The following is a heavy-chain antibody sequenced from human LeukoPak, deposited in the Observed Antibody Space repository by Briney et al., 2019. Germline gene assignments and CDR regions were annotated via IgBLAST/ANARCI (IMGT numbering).Heavy chain of an antibody. CDR1: GFTFSGYA. CDR3: AKGILSVNDY. Sequence: PGGSLRLSCAASGFTFSGYAMTWVRQAPGKGLEWVSTISGSGSSTYYADSMKGRFTISRDNSKNMLFLQMNSLRAEDTAVYYCAKGILSVNDYWGQGTLVTVSS. J-gene: IGHJ4*02. V-gene: IGHV3-23*01. D-gene: IGHD2-15*01. CDR2: ISGSGSST.